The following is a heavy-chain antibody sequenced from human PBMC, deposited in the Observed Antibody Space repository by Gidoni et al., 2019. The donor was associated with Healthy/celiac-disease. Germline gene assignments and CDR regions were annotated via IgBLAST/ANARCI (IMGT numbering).Heavy chain of an antibody. CDR2: IYSGGST. D-gene: IGHD6-13*01. Sequence: IYSGGSTYYADSVKGRFTISSDNSKNTLYLQRNSLRAEDTAVYYCARDTAAAGRDYWGQGTLVTVSS. V-gene: IGHV3-53*01. J-gene: IGHJ4*02. CDR3: ARDTAAAGRDY.